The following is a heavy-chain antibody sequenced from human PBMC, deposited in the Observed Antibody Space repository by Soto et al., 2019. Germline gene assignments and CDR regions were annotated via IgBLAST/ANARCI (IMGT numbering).Heavy chain of an antibody. V-gene: IGHV1-69*02. J-gene: IGHJ6*03. CDR3: ACEDTAMVMGSYYYYLDV. CDR1: GCTFSSYT. Sequence: QVQLSQSGAEVKKPGSSVKVSCKASGCTFSSYTISWVRQAPGQGLEWMGRIIPILGIANYAQKFQGRVTINAAKSTSTAYMALSSLRSEGTAGYYCACEDTAMVMGSYYYYLDVWGKGTTVTVSS. D-gene: IGHD5-18*01. CDR2: IIPILGIA.